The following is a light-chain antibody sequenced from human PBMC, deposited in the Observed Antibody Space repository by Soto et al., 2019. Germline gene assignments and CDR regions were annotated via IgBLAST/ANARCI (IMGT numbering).Light chain of an antibody. Sequence: EIVLTQSPATLSLYPGERATLSCRASQSVSSYLAWYQQKPGQAPRLLIYDASNRATGIPARFSGSGSGTDFTLTISSLEPEDFAVYYCQQRSNWPPTFGQGTKPEIK. CDR1: QSVSSY. V-gene: IGKV3-11*01. CDR2: DAS. J-gene: IGKJ2*01. CDR3: QQRSNWPPT.